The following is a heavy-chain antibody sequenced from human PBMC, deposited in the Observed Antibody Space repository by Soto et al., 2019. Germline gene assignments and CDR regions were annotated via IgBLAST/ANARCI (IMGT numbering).Heavy chain of an antibody. D-gene: IGHD3-10*01. CDR1: GDTFNFYS. V-gene: IGHV1-69*02. Sequence: QVQLVQSGAEVKRPGSSVKVSCKASGDTFNFYSINWVRQAPGLGLEWMGRVNPIVSMSNYAQKFQGRVTMTADKSTSTAYMELSSLRSEDTPIYYYASSYGSRYRAFDYWGQGALVTVSS. CDR3: ASSYGSRYRAFDY. J-gene: IGHJ4*02. CDR2: VNPIVSMS.